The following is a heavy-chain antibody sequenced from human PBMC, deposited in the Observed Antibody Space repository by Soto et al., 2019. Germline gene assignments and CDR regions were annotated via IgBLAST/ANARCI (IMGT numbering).Heavy chain of an antibody. J-gene: IGHJ4*02. D-gene: IGHD7-27*01. CDR3: VRVQNWVYDY. V-gene: IGHV3-74*01. CDR1: GFTFSRHW. CDR2: IGPDGSRT. Sequence: PGGSLRLSCAASGFTFSRHWMHWVRQAPGKGLSWVSHIGPDGSRTRDADSVMGRFIISRENARNTLYLQMNSLRDDDTAVYYCVRVQNWVYDYWGQVILVTVSS.